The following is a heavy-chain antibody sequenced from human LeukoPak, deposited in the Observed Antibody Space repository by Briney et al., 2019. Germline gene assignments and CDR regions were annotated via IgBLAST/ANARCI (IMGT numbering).Heavy chain of an antibody. D-gene: IGHD4-17*01. J-gene: IGHJ4*02. Sequence: PGGSLRLSCAASGFTFSSYAMHWVRQAPGKGLEWVAVISYDGSNKYYADSVKGRFTISRDNSKNTPYLQMNSLRAEDTAVYYCARDDYGDFYFDYWGQGTLVTVSS. CDR2: ISYDGSNK. CDR1: GFTFSSYA. V-gene: IGHV3-30*04. CDR3: ARDDYGDFYFDY.